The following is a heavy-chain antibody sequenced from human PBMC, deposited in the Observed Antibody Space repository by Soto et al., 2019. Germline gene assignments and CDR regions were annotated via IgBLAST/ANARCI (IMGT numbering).Heavy chain of an antibody. V-gene: IGHV4-30-4*01. Sequence: PSETLSLTCTVSGGSISSGDYYWSWIRQPPGKGLEWIGYIYYSGSTYYNPSLKSRVTISVDTSKNQFSLKLSSVTAADTAVYYCARDSGPYYYDSSGFVMDVWGQGTTVT. D-gene: IGHD3-22*01. CDR3: ARDSGPYYYDSSGFVMDV. J-gene: IGHJ6*02. CDR1: GGSISSGDYY. CDR2: IYYSGST.